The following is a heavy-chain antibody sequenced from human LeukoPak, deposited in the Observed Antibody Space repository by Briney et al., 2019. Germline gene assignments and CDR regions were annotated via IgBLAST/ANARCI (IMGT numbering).Heavy chain of an antibody. V-gene: IGHV3-30*04. D-gene: IGHD2-2*01. CDR2: ISHDGDNE. CDR3: ARGPFGSCSSPSCYFFDY. J-gene: IGHJ4*02. Sequence: GGSLRLSCAASGFIFSGFAMHWVRQTPGKGRQWVAGISHDGDNEYYPDSVMGRFTISRDNSKNTLYLQMNSLRGDDTAVYYCARGPFGSCSSPSCYFFDYWGQGSLVTVSS. CDR1: GFIFSGFA.